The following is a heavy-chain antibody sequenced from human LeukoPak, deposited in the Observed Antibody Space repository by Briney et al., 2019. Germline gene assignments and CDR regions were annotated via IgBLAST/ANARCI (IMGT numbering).Heavy chain of an antibody. V-gene: IGHV4-61*08. CDR1: GGSISSGGYY. Sequence: SETLSLTCTVSGGSISSGGYYWSWIRQHPGKGLEWIGYIYYSGSTNYNPSLKSRVTISVDTSKNQFSLRLSSVTAADTAVYYCARHRLKWLVPYGMDVWGQGTTVTVSS. J-gene: IGHJ6*02. D-gene: IGHD6-19*01. CDR3: ARHRLKWLVPYGMDV. CDR2: IYYSGST.